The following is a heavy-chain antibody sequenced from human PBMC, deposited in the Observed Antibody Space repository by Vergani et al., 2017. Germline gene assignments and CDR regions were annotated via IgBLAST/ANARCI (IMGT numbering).Heavy chain of an antibody. CDR2: INHSGST. CDR3: ARAKWEDWFDP. V-gene: IGHV4-34*01. D-gene: IGHD1-26*01. Sequence: QVQLQQWGAGLLKPSETLSLTCAVYGGSFSGYYWSWIRQPPGKGLEWIGEINHSGSTNYNPSLKSRVTISADKSISTAYLQWSSLKASDTAMYYCARAKWEDWFDPWGQGTLVTVSS. CDR1: GGSFSGYY. J-gene: IGHJ5*02.